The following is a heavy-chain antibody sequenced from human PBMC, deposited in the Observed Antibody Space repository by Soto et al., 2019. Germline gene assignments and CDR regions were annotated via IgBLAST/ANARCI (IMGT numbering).Heavy chain of an antibody. D-gene: IGHD5-18*01. CDR2: INPSGGST. V-gene: IGHV1-46*01. J-gene: IGHJ6*02. Sequence: ASWRVSCKAAGYTFTGYYMHWVRQAPGQGLEWMGIINPSGGSTSYAQKFQGRVTMTRDTSTSTVYMELSSLRSEDTAVYYCARDIVDTAMVDYYYGMDVWGQGTTVTVSS. CDR1: GYTFTGYY. CDR3: ARDIVDTAMVDYYYGMDV.